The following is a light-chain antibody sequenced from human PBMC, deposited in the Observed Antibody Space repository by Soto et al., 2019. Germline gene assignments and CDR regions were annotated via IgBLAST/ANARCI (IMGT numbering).Light chain of an antibody. CDR2: SNN. CDR1: SFNIGSRP. Sequence: QSVLTQPPSASGTPGQRVTISCSGSSFNIGSRPVNWYQHLPGTAPKLLIYSNNQRPSGVPDRFSGSKSGTSASLAISGLQSEDEADYYCAAWDDSLSGRVFGGGTKLTVL. V-gene: IGLV1-44*01. CDR3: AAWDDSLSGRV. J-gene: IGLJ3*02.